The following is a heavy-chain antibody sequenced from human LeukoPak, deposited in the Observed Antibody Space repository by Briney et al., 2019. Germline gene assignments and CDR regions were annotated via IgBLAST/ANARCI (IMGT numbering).Heavy chain of an antibody. J-gene: IGHJ4*02. V-gene: IGHV3-15*01. CDR2: IKNGGTT. D-gene: IGHD2/OR15-2a*01. Sequence: GGSLRLSCAASGFTFTDAWLSWVRQAPGKGQEWVGRIKNGGTTDYAAPVEGRFTISRDDSKATLYLQMNSLKTEDTAMYYCTTVSHFYLGGQGALVTVSS. CDR3: TTVSHFYL. CDR1: GFTFTDAW.